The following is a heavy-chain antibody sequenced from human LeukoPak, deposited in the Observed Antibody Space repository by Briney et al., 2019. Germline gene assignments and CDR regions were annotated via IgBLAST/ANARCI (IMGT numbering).Heavy chain of an antibody. CDR2: VRYDGSNQ. CDR1: GFIFSSYG. D-gene: IGHD3-3*01. V-gene: IGHV3-30*02. J-gene: IGHJ4*02. Sequence: PGGSLRLSCVASGFIFSSYGMHWVRQAPGKGLEWVAFVRYDGSNQYYADSVKGRFTISRDNSENTLYLQMNSLRVEDTAVYYCAKDRDTIFGVVIDYWGQGTLVTVSS. CDR3: AKDRDTIFGVVIDY.